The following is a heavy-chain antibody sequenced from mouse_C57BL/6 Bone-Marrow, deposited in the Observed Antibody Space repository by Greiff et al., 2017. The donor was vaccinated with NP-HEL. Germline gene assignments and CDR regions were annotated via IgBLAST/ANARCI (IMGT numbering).Heavy chain of an antibody. V-gene: IGHV1-63*01. CDR1: GYTFTNYW. CDR3: ATMVRRAWFAY. D-gene: IGHD2-2*01. J-gene: IGHJ3*01. Sequence: QVQLKESGAELVRPGTSVKMSCKASGYTFTNYWIGWAKQRPGHGLEWIGDIYPGGGYTNYNEKFKGKATLTADKSSSTAYMQFSSLTSEDSAIYYCATMVRRAWFAYWGQGTLVTVSA. CDR2: IYPGGGYT.